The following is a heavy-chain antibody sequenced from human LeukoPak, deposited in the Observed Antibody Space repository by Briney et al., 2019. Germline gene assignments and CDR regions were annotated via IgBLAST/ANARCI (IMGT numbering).Heavy chain of an antibody. CDR1: GSTFSSYA. CDR3: ANPGNPMTTHLPY. D-gene: IGHD4-11*01. Sequence: PGGSLRLSCAASGSTFSSYAMSWVRQAPGKGLEWVSGISGSGGSTYYADSVKGRFTISRDNSKNTLYLQMSSLRAEDTAVYYCANPGNPMTTHLPYWGQGTLVTVSS. J-gene: IGHJ4*02. CDR2: ISGSGGST. V-gene: IGHV3-23*01.